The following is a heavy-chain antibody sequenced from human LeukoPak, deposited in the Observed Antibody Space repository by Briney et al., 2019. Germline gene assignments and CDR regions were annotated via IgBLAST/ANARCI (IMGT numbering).Heavy chain of an antibody. Sequence: GRSLRLSCAASGFTFDDYAMHWVRQAPGKGLEWVSGISWNSGRIGYADSVKGRFTISRDNAKNSLYLQMNSLRAEDTAVYYCARDREVDLGSYLTSRAFDIWGQGTMVTVSS. CDR3: ARDREVDLGSYLTSRAFDI. D-gene: IGHD1-26*01. J-gene: IGHJ3*02. V-gene: IGHV3-9*01. CDR1: GFTFDDYA. CDR2: ISWNSGRI.